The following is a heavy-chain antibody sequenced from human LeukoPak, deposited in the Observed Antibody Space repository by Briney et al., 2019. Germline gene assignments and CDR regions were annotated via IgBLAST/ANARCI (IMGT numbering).Heavy chain of an antibody. D-gene: IGHD2-21*01. J-gene: IGHJ6*02. V-gene: IGHV4-31*03. CDR3: ARDQIPRGYGMDV. CDR1: GASFNSDDQY. CDR2: IHPSGML. Sequence: PSETLSLTCTVSGASFNSDDQYWNWIRHSPGKGLEWIGSIHPSGMLYNNPSLESRVTMSRDTSKNQFSLNLNSVTAADTAVYYCARDQIPRGYGMDVWGQGTTVTVSS.